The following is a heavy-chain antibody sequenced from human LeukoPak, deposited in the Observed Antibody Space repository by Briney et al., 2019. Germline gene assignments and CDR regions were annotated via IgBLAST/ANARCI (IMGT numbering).Heavy chain of an antibody. Sequence: ASVKVSCKASGYTFTSFDFNWVRQATGQGLEWMGWTKSNNGHTGYAQKFQGRVTMTRDTSISTAYMELSSLTFEDTAVYYCARGPPNWGMVGYWGQGTLVTVSS. D-gene: IGHD7-27*01. CDR2: TKSNNGHT. CDR1: GYTFTSFD. J-gene: IGHJ4*02. CDR3: ARGPPNWGMVGY. V-gene: IGHV1-8*01.